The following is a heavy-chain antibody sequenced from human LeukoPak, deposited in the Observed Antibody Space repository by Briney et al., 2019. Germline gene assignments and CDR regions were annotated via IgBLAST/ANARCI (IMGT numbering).Heavy chain of an antibody. Sequence: SETLSLTCTVSGASISRYYWSWIRQPPGEGLESIGYMYYTGSTNYNPSLKSRVTISVDTSKNQFSLKLTSVTAADTAVYFCASHDYAEAPFDYWGQGALVTVSA. CDR1: GASISRYY. CDR3: ASHDYAEAPFDY. V-gene: IGHV4-59*08. CDR2: MYYTGST. J-gene: IGHJ4*02. D-gene: IGHD4-17*01.